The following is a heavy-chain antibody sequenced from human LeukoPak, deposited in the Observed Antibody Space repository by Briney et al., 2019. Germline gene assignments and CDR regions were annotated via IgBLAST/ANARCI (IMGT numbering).Heavy chain of an antibody. CDR3: AKDGNFIAARYYFDF. CDR2: ISCDGGNI. Sequence: GGSLRLSWAASGFTFNTYGMHWVRQAPGKGLEWRAVISCDGGNIYYAGSVKGRFTISRDNSKNPLFLQMHSLRLDDTAVYYCAKDGNFIAARYYFDFWGQGTLVTVSS. V-gene: IGHV3-30*18. J-gene: IGHJ4*02. D-gene: IGHD5-12*01. CDR1: GFTFNTYG.